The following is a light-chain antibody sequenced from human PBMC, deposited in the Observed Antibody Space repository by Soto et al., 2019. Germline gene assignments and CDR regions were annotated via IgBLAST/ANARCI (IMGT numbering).Light chain of an antibody. CDR1: QSLLHSNGYNY. CDR2: LGS. V-gene: IGKV2-28*01. J-gene: IGKJ1*01. CDR3: MQGLQTPGT. Sequence: DIVMTQSPLSLPVTPGEPASISCRSSQSLLHSNGYNYMDWYLQKPGQSPQLLIYLGSNRASGVPDRFSGSGSGTDFTLKISRVEAEDVGDYYCMQGLQTPGTFGQGTKVEIK.